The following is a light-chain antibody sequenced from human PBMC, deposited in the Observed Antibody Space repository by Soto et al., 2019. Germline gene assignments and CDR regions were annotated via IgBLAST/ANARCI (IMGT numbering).Light chain of an antibody. V-gene: IGKV1-5*03. CDR2: KAS. CDR1: QNINNW. CDR3: QQYNSDSRT. Sequence: DIQMTQSTSTLSASVGDRVTITCRASQNINNWLAWYQQNPGKGPKLLIYKASILQGGVPSRFSGSGSGTEFTLTISSLQPDDLAIYYCQQYNSDSRTFGQGTKVEIK. J-gene: IGKJ1*01.